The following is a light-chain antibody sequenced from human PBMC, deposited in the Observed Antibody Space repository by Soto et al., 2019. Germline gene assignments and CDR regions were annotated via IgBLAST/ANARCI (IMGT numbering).Light chain of an antibody. V-gene: IGLV1-40*01. CDR1: SSNIGAGYD. CDR3: QSYDSSLSGWV. CDR2: GNS. Sequence: QSVLTQPPSVSGAPGQRVTISCTGSSSNIGAGYDVHWYQQLPGTAPKLLISGNSNRPSGVTDRFSGSKSCTSASLAITGLQAEDEADYYCQSYDSSLSGWVFGGGTKLTVL. J-gene: IGLJ3*02.